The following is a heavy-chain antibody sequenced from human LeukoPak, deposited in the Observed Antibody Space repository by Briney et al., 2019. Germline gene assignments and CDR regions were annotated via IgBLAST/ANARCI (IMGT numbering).Heavy chain of an antibody. D-gene: IGHD3-22*01. CDR1: GFTFDDYA. CDR2: ISWNSGSI. Sequence: PGRSLRLSCAASGFTFDDYAMHWVRQAPGKGLEWVSGISWNSGSIGYADSVKGRFTISRDNAKNSLYLQMNSLRAEDTALYYCAKDKRGYYDSSGAFDIWGQGTMVTVSS. J-gene: IGHJ3*02. V-gene: IGHV3-9*01. CDR3: AKDKRGYYDSSGAFDI.